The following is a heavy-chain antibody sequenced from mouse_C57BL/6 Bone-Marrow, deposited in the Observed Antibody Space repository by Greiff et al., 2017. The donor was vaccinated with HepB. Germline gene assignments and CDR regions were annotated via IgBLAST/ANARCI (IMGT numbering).Heavy chain of an antibody. CDR2: IWSGGST. D-gene: IGHD1-1*01. CDR3: ASLIYRGYFDV. CDR1: GFSLTSYG. Sequence: VMLVESGPGLVQPSQSLSITCTVSGFSLTSYGVHWVRQSPGKGLEWLGVIWSGGSTDYNAAFISRLSISKDNSKSQVFFKMNSLQADDTALYYCASLIYRGYFDVWGTGTTVTVSS. V-gene: IGHV2-2*01. J-gene: IGHJ1*03.